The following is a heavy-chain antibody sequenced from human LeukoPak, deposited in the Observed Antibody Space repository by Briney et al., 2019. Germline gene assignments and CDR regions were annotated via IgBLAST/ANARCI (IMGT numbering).Heavy chain of an antibody. D-gene: IGHD6-13*01. V-gene: IGHV4-30-4*07. CDR2: IYYSGTT. CDR3: ARDLRAAAAEFDP. J-gene: IGHJ5*02. Sequence: SQTLSLTCAVSGGSISSGGYSWSWIRQPPGKGLEWIGYIYYSGTTYYNPSLKSRVTISVDTSKNQFSLKLSSVTAADTAVYYCARDLRAAAAEFDPWGQGTLVTVSS. CDR1: GGSISSGGYS.